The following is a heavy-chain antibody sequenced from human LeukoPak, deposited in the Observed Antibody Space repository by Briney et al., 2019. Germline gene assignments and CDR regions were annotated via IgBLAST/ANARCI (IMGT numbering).Heavy chain of an antibody. CDR2: ISYDGSNK. V-gene: IGHV3-30*03. CDR3: AVSGYSSGFFDY. CDR1: GFTFSSYG. J-gene: IGHJ4*02. Sequence: PGRSLRLSCAASGFTFSSYGMHWVRQAPGKGLEWVAVISYDGSNKYYADSVKGRFTISRDNSKNTLYLQMNSLRAEDTAVYYCAVSGYSSGFFDYWGQGTLVTVSS. D-gene: IGHD6-19*01.